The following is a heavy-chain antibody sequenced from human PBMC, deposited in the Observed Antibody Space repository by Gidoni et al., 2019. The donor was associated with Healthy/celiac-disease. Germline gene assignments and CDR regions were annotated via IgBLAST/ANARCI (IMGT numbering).Heavy chain of an antibody. J-gene: IGHJ4*02. Sequence: QVQLVQSGAEVKKPGASLKVSCKASGYTFTSYDINWVRQATGQGLEWMGWMNPNSGNTGYAQKFQGRVTMTRNTSISTAYMELSSLRSEDTAVYYCARGLEYYYGSGTHFDYWGQGTLVTVSS. D-gene: IGHD3-10*01. CDR1: GYTFTSYD. V-gene: IGHV1-8*01. CDR2: MNPNSGNT. CDR3: ARGLEYYYGSGTHFDY.